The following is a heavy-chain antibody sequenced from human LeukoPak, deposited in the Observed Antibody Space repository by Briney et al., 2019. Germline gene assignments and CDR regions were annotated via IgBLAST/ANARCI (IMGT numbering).Heavy chain of an antibody. J-gene: IGHJ3*01. V-gene: IGHV3-15*01. CDR1: GFTFSNAW. CDR2: IKARADGGTA. CDR3: TTAEDGL. D-gene: IGHD6-25*01. Sequence: GGSLRLSCAASGFTFSNAWMTWVRQAPGQGLDWVGRIKARADGGTAEYAAPVKGRFTISRDDSKDTLYLQMNSLITEDTGVYYCTTAEDGLWGQGTMVTVSS.